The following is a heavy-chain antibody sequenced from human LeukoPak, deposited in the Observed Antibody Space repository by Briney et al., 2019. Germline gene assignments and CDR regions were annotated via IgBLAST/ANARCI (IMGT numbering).Heavy chain of an antibody. CDR3: ARIWYFGDNNWRYFDN. V-gene: IGHV3-7*01. D-gene: IGHD1-20*01. J-gene: IGHJ4*02. CDR1: GFTFSNYW. CDR2: IDPDGSEK. Sequence: GGSLRLSCAASGFTFSNYWMSWVRQAPGKGLECVANIDPDGSEKQYGDSVKGRFTTSRDNAKSSLYLQMNSLRVEDTAIYYCARIWYFGDNNWRYFDNWGQGTLVTVSS.